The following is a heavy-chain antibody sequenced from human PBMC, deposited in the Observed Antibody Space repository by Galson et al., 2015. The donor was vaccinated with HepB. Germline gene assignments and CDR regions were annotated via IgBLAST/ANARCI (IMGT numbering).Heavy chain of an antibody. CDR3: ARDPYSGNYYAYYYYYMDV. J-gene: IGHJ6*03. CDR2: ITSSGSYI. D-gene: IGHD1-26*01. CDR1: GFALSSYN. V-gene: IGHV3-21*01. Sequence: SLRLSCAASGFALSSYNMNWVRQAPGGGPEWVSSITSSGSYIYYADSVKGRFTISRDNAKNSLYLQMNSLRAEDTAVYYCARDPYSGNYYAYYYYYMDVWGKGTTVTVSS.